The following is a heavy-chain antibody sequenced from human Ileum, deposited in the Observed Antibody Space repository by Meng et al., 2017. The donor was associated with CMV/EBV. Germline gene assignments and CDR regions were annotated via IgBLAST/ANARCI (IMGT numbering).Heavy chain of an antibody. D-gene: IGHD7-27*01. CDR3: ARDNWGSDY. Sequence: KVSCKTSGYTFSVYTIHWARQATGQGLGWIGRIRTDGDDTYYAQKFRGRVTMTKDTSISTAYMELSGLKSDDTAIYYCARDNWGSDYWGQGTLVTVSS. CDR2: IRTDGDDT. V-gene: IGHV1-2*06. CDR1: GYTFSVYT. J-gene: IGHJ4*02.